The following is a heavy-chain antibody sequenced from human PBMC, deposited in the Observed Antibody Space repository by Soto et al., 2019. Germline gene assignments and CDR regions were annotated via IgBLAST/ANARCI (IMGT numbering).Heavy chain of an antibody. J-gene: IGHJ6*02. CDR3: ARRRNYEYYYYYGMDV. V-gene: IGHV1-69*13. CDR2: IIPIFGTA. Sequence: GASVKVSCKASGGTFSSYAISWVRQAPGQGLEWMGGIIPIFGTANYAQKFQGRVTITADESTSTAYMELSSLRSEDTAVYYCARRRNYEYYYYYGMDVWGQGTTVTAP. D-gene: IGHD1-7*01. CDR1: GGTFSSYA.